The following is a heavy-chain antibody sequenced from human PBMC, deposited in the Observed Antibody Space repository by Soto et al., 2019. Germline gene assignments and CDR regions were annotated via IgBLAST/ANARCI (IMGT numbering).Heavy chain of an antibody. J-gene: IGHJ5*02. CDR3: EREIVTAGENNYFDP. CDR2: IYYSGGT. V-gene: IGHV4-61*08. Sequence: PSETLSLTCTVSGAALSSGGYFYTWVRQPPGKGLEWLGYIYYSGGTNYNPSLKSRVTISLDKSNNQFSLRLNSLTAADTAVYFCEREIVTAGENNYFDPWGPGTLVTVSS. D-gene: IGHD2-21*02. CDR1: GAALSSGGYF.